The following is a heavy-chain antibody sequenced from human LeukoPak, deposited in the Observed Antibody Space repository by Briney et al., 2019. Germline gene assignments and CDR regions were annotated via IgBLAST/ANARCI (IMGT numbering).Heavy chain of an antibody. CDR2: IIPIFGTA. Sequence: SVKVSCKASGGTFSSYAISWVRQAPGQGLEWMGGIIPIFGTANYAQKFQGRVTITTDETTSTGYMDLRSLRSEDTAVYYCASAGYYDTLTGHFDYWGQGTLVPVSS. V-gene: IGHV1-69*05. CDR3: ASAGYYDTLTGHFDY. J-gene: IGHJ4*02. CDR1: GGTFSSYA. D-gene: IGHD3-9*01.